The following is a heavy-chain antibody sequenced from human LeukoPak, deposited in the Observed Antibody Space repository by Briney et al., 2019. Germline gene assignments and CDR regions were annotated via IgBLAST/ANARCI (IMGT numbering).Heavy chain of an antibody. CDR3: AREGLGYCSSTSCYTEGRRFDY. CDR2: IYYSGST. V-gene: IGHV4-59*06. CDR1: GGSISSYY. Sequence: SETLSLTCTVSGGSISSYYWSWIRQPPGKGLEWIGYIYYSGSTYYNPSLKSRVTISVDTSKNQFSLRLSSVTAADTAVYYCAREGLGYCSSTSCYTEGRRFDYWGQGTLVTVSS. J-gene: IGHJ4*02. D-gene: IGHD2-2*02.